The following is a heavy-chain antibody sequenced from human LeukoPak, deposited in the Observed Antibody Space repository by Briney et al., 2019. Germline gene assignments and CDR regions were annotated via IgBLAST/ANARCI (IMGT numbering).Heavy chain of an antibody. V-gene: IGHV3-53*01. J-gene: IGHJ3*02. D-gene: IGHD3-3*01. CDR2: IYSGGST. CDR1: GFTVSSNY. CDR3: AKPTSFGVVIHDAFDI. Sequence: GGSLRLSCAASGFTVSSNYMSWVRQAPGKGLEWVSVIYSGGSTYYADSVKGRFTISRDNSKNTLYLQMNSLRAEDTAVYYCAKPTSFGVVIHDAFDIWGQGTMVTVSS.